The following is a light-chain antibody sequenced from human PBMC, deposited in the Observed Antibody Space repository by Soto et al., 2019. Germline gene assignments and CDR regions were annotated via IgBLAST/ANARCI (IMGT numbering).Light chain of an antibody. CDR2: SND. CDR3: AAWDNSLYGQV. CDR1: SSNIGSNA. V-gene: IGLV1-44*01. Sequence: QSVLTQPPSASGTPGQRVTISCSGSSSNIGSNAVNWYQHLPGTAPKLLIYSNDQRPLGVPDRFSGSKSGTSASLAISGLQSEDEADYYCAAWDNSLYGQVFGGGTKLTVL. J-gene: IGLJ3*02.